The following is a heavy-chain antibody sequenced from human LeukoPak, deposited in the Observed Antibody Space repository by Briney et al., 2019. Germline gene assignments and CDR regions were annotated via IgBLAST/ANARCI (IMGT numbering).Heavy chain of an antibody. CDR3: ARSTPDYSAFDI. V-gene: IGHV1-69*13. D-gene: IGHD4-11*01. Sequence: ASVKVSCKASGGTFSSYAISWVRQAPGQGLEWMGGIIPIFGTANYAQKFQGRVTITADESTSTAYMELSSLRSEDTAVYYCARSTPDYSAFDIWGKGQWSPSLQ. CDR1: GGTFSSYA. CDR2: IIPIFGTA. J-gene: IGHJ3*02.